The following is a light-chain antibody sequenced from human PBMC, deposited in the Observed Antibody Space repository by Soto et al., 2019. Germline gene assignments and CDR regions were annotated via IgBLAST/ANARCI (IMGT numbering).Light chain of an antibody. CDR1: QAISTW. Sequence: DIQMTQSPSSVSASVGDRVTITCRASQAISTWLAWYQQNPGKAPKLLIYSASNLQSGVPSRFSGSGSGTDVTLTISSLQPEDFATYSCQQANSFPRTFGQGTKVEIK. CDR3: QQANSFPRT. CDR2: SAS. J-gene: IGKJ1*01. V-gene: IGKV1D-12*01.